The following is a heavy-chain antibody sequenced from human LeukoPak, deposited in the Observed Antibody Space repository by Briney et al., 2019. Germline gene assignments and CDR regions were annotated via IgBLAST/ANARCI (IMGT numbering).Heavy chain of an antibody. CDR1: GGSISSYY. V-gene: IGHV4-59*08. CDR3: ARLGTTGTTGFDY. J-gene: IGHJ4*02. D-gene: IGHD1-1*01. CDR2: IHYSGST. Sequence: PSETLSLTCTVSGGSISSYYWSWIRQPPGKGLEWIGYIHYSGSTNYNPSLKSRVTISVDTSKNQFSLKLSSVTAADTAVYYCARLGTTGTTGFDYWGQGTLVTVSS.